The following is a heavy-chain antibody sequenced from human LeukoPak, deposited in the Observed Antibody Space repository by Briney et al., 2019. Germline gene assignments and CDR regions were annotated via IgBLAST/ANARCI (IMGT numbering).Heavy chain of an antibody. J-gene: IGHJ4*02. CDR2: ISGSGGST. CDR1: GFTFSSYA. D-gene: IGHD6-13*01. V-gene: IGHV3-23*01. Sequence: GGSLRLSCAASGFTFSSYAMSWVRQAPGKGLEWVSAISGSGGSTYYADSVKGRFTISRDNSKNTLYLQMNSLRAEDTAVYYCAKGPSARIAAAGTFFFDYWGQGTLVTVSS. CDR3: AKGPSARIAAAGTFFFDY.